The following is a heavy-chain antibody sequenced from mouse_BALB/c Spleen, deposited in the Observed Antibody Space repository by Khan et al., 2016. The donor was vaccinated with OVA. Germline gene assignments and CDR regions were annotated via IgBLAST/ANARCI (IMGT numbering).Heavy chain of an antibody. CDR3: ARDGSRYNYAMDY. CDR1: GYSITSDYA. J-gene: IGHJ4*01. CDR2: ISYSGST. Sequence: EVQLQESGPGLVKPSQSLSLTCTVTGYSITSDYAWNWIRQFPGNKLEWMGYISYSGSTNYNPTLKSRTSITRDTSKNQFFLQLNSVTIEDTATYYCARDGSRYNYAMDYWGQGTSVTVSS. V-gene: IGHV3-2*02. D-gene: IGHD2-3*01.